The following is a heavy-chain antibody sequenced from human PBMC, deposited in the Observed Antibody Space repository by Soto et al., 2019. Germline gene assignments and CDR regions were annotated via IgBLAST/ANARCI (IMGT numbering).Heavy chain of an antibody. J-gene: IGHJ4*02. CDR3: ARGNALYDY. CDR2: IRSSDNTR. D-gene: IGHD2-2*01. CDR1: GFSFSDYY. V-gene: IGHV3-11*01. Sequence: QVQLVESGGGLVKPGGSLRLSCAASGFSFSDYYMSWIRQAPGKWLEWVSYIRSSDNTRYYADSVKGRFTISRDNAKNSLYLQLHSLRAEDTAVYYCARGNALYDYWGQGTLVTVAS.